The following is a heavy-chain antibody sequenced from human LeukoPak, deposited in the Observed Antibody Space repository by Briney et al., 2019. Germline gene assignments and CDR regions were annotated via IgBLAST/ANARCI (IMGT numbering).Heavy chain of an antibody. Sequence: PSETLSLTCTVSGGSISSYYWIWIRQPPGKGLEWIGYIYYSGSTNYNPSLKSRVTISVDTSKNQFSLKLSSVTAADTAVYYCARHFRDYYDSSGYLGYFDLWGRGTLVTVSS. CDR2: IYYSGST. V-gene: IGHV4-59*08. J-gene: IGHJ2*01. CDR3: ARHFRDYYDSSGYLGYFDL. D-gene: IGHD3-22*01. CDR1: GGSISSYY.